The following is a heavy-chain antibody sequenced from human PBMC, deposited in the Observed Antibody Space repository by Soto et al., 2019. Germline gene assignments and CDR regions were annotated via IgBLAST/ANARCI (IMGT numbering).Heavy chain of an antibody. CDR3: ARDPTTGYSSCWYSSAGHVNAFDI. D-gene: IGHD6-13*01. V-gene: IGHV1-18*01. CDR2: ISAYNGNT. Sequence: ASVKVSCKASGYTFTSYGISWVRQAPGQGLEWMGWISAYNGNTNYAQKLQGRVTITRDTSASTAYMDLSSLRSEDTAVYYCARDPTTGYSSCWYSSAGHVNAFDIWCQGTMVTVSS. J-gene: IGHJ3*02. CDR1: GYTFTSYG.